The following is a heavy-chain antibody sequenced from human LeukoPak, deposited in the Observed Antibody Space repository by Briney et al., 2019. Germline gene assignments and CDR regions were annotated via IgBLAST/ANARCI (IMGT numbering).Heavy chain of an antibody. CDR3: ARGRPYSGGYHLDY. CDR2: MYLSGTT. CDR1: GDSINSLDL. D-gene: IGHD1-26*01. Sequence: SGTLSLTCTVSGDSINSLDLWSWVRQPPGKGLEWIGEMYLSGTTHSNPSVKSRVTMSVDTSKNQFFLKLNSVTAADTAVYYCARGRPYSGGYHLDYWGQGTLVTVSA. V-gene: IGHV4-4*02. J-gene: IGHJ4*02.